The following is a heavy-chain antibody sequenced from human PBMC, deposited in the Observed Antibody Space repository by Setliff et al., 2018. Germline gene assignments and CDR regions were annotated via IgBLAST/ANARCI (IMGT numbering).Heavy chain of an antibody. CDR2: INPNSGGT. V-gene: IGHV1-2*06. CDR3: ARASVASKLGFYYYVMDV. Sequence: ASVKVSCKASGYTFTGYYMHWVRQAPGQGLEWMGRINPNSGGTNYAQKFQGRVTMTRDTSISTAYMELSRLRSDDTAVYYCARASVASKLGFYYYVMDVWGQGTTVTVSS. D-gene: IGHD2-15*01. CDR1: GYTFTGYY. J-gene: IGHJ6*02.